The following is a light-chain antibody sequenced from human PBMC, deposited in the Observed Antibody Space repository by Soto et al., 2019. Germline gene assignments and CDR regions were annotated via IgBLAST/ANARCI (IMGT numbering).Light chain of an antibody. CDR3: QQSYDMPWT. CDR1: QSITNY. CDR2: AAD. Sequence: EIQMTQSPSSLSASIGDRFTITCRASQSITNYLTWFQQKPGKAPSLLIFAADNLQDGVPSRFSGSGSGRDFSLTISSLQPEDFATYYCQQSYDMPWTFGQGTKVDIK. V-gene: IGKV1-39*01. J-gene: IGKJ1*01.